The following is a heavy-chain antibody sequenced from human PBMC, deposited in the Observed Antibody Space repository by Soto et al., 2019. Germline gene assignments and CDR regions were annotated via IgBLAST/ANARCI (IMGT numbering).Heavy chain of an antibody. J-gene: IGHJ4*02. CDR3: ASGSSGDFDY. CDR2: IYYSGST. CDR1: GGSISNYY. Sequence: QVQLQESGPGLVKPSETLSLTCTVSGGSISNYYWSWIRQPPGKGLEWIGYIYYSGSTSYNRSLKXXVXMXPDMSKNHFSLRLSSVTAADPAVYYCASGSSGDFDYWGQGTLVTVSS. D-gene: IGHD6-13*01. V-gene: IGHV4-59*01.